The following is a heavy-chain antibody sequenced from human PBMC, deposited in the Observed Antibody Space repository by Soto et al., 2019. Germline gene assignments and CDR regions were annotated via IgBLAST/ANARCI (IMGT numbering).Heavy chain of an antibody. J-gene: IGHJ6*02. V-gene: IGHV1-46*02. D-gene: IGHD2-21*02. CDR1: GFTFNTYY. CDR2: INPSNGFT. Sequence: QVQLVQSGAELKKPGASVSLSCKASGFTFNTYYINWVRQSPGEGLQWMGIINPSNGFTSYARKFQDRVTMTADTSTNTVYMELSSLRSEDTAVYFCARDWPDTYCGGDCPLGYYYHGMDVWGQGTAVTVSS. CDR3: ARDWPDTYCGGDCPLGYYYHGMDV.